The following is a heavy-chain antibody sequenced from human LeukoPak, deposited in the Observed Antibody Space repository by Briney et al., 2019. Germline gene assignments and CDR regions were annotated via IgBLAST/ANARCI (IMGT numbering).Heavy chain of an antibody. Sequence: ASVKVSCKASGGTITSYAISWVRQAPGQGLEWMGGIIPIFGTANYAQKFQGRVTITADESTSTAYMELSLLKFEDTAVYYCARGGGIFGVLTTAHYYGIDVWGQGTTVTVSS. CDR1: GGTITSYA. J-gene: IGHJ6*02. V-gene: IGHV1-69*13. CDR3: ARGGGIFGVLTTAHYYGIDV. D-gene: IGHD3-3*01. CDR2: IIPIFGTA.